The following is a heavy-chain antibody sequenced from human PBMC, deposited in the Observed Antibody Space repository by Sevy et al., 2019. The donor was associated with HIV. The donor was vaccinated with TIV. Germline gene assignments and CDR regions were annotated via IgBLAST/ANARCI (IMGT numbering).Heavy chain of an antibody. CDR2: IRSKAYGGTT. CDR1: GFTFGDYA. V-gene: IGHV3-49*03. J-gene: IGHJ6*02. D-gene: IGHD3-22*01. Sequence: GGSLRLSCTASGFTFGDYAMGWFRQAPGKGLEWVGFIRSKAYGGTTEYAASVKGRFTISRDDSKSIAYLQMNSLKTEDTAVYYCTRDRITMIVVASDGMDVWGQGTTVTVSS. CDR3: TRDRITMIVVASDGMDV.